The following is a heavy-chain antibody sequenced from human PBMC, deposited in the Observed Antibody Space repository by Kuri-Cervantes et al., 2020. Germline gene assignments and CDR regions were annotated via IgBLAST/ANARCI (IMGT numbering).Heavy chain of an antibody. V-gene: IGHV2-5*01. CDR1: GFSLHTRGLG. J-gene: IGHJ4*02. CDR2: IYWYDEK. D-gene: IGHD3-10*01. CDR3: AHRRGGVFLWFGEQDLSLAWCY. Sequence: SGPTLVKPSETLTLTCTVPGFSLHTRGLGVGWIRQPPGKGLEWLALIYWYDEKRYSPSLKSRLTNTKDTPNSQVVLTMTNMDPVDTATNYCAHRRGGVFLWFGEQDLSLAWCYWGQGTLVTVSS.